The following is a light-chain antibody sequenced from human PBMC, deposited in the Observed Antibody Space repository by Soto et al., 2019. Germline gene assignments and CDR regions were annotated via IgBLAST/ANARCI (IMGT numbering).Light chain of an antibody. CDR3: CSYAGSFTYV. Sequence: QSVLTQPASVSGSPGQSITISCTGTSSDVGGYNYVSWYQLHPGKAPKLIIYEVSHRPSGASNHFSGYKSGNTASLTISGLQAEDEADYYCCSYAGSFTYVFGTGTKVTVL. J-gene: IGLJ1*01. V-gene: IGLV2-14*01. CDR1: SSDVGGYNY. CDR2: EVS.